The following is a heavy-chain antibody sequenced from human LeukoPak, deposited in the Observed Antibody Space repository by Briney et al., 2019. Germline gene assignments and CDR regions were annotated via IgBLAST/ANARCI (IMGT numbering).Heavy chain of an antibody. CDR2: IYYSGST. J-gene: IGHJ3*02. Sequence: SETLSLTCTVSGGSISSSSYYWGWIRQPPGKGLEWIGSIYYSGSTYYNPSLKSRVTISVDTSKNQFSLKLSSVTAADTAVYYCARIYDSSGSLAFDIWGQGTMVTVSS. V-gene: IGHV4-39*01. CDR1: GGSISSSSYY. D-gene: IGHD3-22*01. CDR3: ARIYDSSGSLAFDI.